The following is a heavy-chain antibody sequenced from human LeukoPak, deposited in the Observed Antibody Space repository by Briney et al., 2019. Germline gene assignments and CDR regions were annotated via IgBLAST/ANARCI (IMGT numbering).Heavy chain of an antibody. CDR2: MNPNSGNT. J-gene: IGHJ3*02. V-gene: IGHV1-8*03. CDR3: ARRGPNDAFDI. Sequence: ASVKLSCKASGYTFTSYDINWVRQATGQGLEWMGWMNPNSGNTGYAQKFQGRVTITRNTSISTAYMELSSLRSEDTAVYYCARRGPNDAFDIWGQGTMVTVSS. CDR1: GYTFTSYD.